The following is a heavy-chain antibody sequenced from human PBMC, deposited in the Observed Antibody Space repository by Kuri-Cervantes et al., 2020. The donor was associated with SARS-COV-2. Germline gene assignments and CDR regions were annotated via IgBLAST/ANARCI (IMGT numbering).Heavy chain of an antibody. CDR1: GFTFSSYA. Sequence: LSLTCAASGFTFSSYAMHWVRQAPGKGLEWVAVISYDGSNKYYADFVKGRFTISRDNSKNTLYLQMNSPRAEDTAVYYCARDSAGYYYDSSGYYSLYYYGMDVWGQGTTVTVSS. J-gene: IGHJ6*02. D-gene: IGHD3-22*01. CDR2: ISYDGSNK. V-gene: IGHV3-30-3*01. CDR3: ARDSAGYYYDSSGYYSLYYYGMDV.